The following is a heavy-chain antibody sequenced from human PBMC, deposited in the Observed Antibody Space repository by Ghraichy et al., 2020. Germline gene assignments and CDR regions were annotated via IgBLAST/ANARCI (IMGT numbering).Heavy chain of an antibody. J-gene: IGHJ4*02. Sequence: SCAASGFTFSDYWMNWVRQAPGKGPEWVASINQQGSEKSYVDSVKGRFTISRDNGQNSVYLQMNRLRVEDTAVYYCARDGPAAGLYFDYWGRGILVTVSS. CDR2: INQQGSEK. CDR3: ARDGPAAGLYFDY. D-gene: IGHD6-13*01. CDR1: GFTFSDYW. V-gene: IGHV3-7*03.